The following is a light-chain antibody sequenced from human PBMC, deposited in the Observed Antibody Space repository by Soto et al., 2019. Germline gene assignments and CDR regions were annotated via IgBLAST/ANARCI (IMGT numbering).Light chain of an antibody. CDR2: GAS. CDR1: QSVSSTY. Sequence: EIVLTQSPGTLSLSPGERATLSCRASQSVSSTYLAWYQQKPGQAPRLLIYGASSRATGIPDRFSGSGSGTDFTLTISKLEPEDFAVYYCQQYGSSPIYTFGQATKLEIK. J-gene: IGKJ2*01. CDR3: QQYGSSPIYT. V-gene: IGKV3-20*01.